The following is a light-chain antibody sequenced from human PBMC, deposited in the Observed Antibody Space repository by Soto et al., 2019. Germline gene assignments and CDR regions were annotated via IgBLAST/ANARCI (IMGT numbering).Light chain of an antibody. CDR2: EAS. Sequence: EIVLTQSPATLSLSPGDRATLSCRASQSVRNYLAWYQQKPGQAPRLLIYEASSRAIGIPARFSGSGSGTDFTLTISSLEPEDFAVYYCQQRNSWPPGFSFGQGTKVESK. J-gene: IGKJ2*01. V-gene: IGKV3-11*01. CDR1: QSVRNY. CDR3: QQRNSWPPGFS.